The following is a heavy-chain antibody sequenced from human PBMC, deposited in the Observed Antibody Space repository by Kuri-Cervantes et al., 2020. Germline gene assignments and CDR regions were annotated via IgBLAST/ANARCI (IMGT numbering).Heavy chain of an antibody. CDR2: IYPDDSDT. V-gene: IGHV5-51*01. D-gene: IGHD6-13*01. CDR3: ARLGSSSWYGADYYYYYGMDV. J-gene: IGHJ6*02. Sequence: GGSLRLSCKGSGYSFTSYWIGWVRQMPGKGLEWMGIIYPDDSDTRYSPSFQGQVTISADKSISTAYLQWSSLKASDTAMYYCARLGSSSWYGADYYYYYGMDVWGQGTTVTVSS. CDR1: GYSFTSYW.